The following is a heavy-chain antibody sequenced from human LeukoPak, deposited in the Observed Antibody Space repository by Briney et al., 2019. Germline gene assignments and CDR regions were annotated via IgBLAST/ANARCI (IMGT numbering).Heavy chain of an antibody. V-gene: IGHV3-7*05. CDR1: GFTFSSYW. Sequence: PGGSLRLSCAASGFTFSSYWMSWVRQAPGKGLEWVASIKQDGNEKSYVGSVKGRFTISRDNAANSLFLQMNSLGVEDTAVYYCAAGAQWLHFGLWGQGALLTVSS. D-gene: IGHD6-19*01. J-gene: IGHJ5*02. CDR2: IKQDGNEK. CDR3: AAGAQWLHFGL.